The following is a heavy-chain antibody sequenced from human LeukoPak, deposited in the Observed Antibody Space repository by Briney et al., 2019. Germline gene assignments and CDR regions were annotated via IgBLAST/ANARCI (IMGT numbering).Heavy chain of an antibody. CDR3: ARERSLVPAAKSTDYYYYYYMDV. Sequence: GSLRLSCAASGFTFSGYSMSWVRQAPGKGLEWVAGLGRTGEYKYYADSVKGRFTISRDNAKNSLYLQMNSLRAEDTAVYYCARERSLVPAAKSTDYYYYYYMDVWGKGTTVTVSS. CDR2: LGRTGEYK. J-gene: IGHJ6*03. CDR1: GFTFSGYS. V-gene: IGHV3-21*01. D-gene: IGHD2-2*01.